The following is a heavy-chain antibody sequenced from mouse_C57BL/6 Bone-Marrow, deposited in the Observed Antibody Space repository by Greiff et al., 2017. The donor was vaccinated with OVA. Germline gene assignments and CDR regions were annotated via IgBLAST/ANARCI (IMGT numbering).Heavy chain of an antibody. CDR2: INPSSGYT. Sequence: VQLQESGAELARPGASVKMSCKASGYTFTSYTMHWVKLRPGQGLEWIGYINPSSGYTKYNQKFKDKATLTADKSSSTAYMQLSSLTSEDSAVYYCARLRRGYYFDYWGQGTTLTVSS. J-gene: IGHJ2*01. CDR3: ARLRRGYYFDY. CDR1: GYTFTSYT. V-gene: IGHV1-4*01. D-gene: IGHD2-12*01.